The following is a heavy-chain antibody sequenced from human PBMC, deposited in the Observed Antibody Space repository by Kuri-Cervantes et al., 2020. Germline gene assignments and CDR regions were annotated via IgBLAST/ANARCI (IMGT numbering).Heavy chain of an antibody. CDR1: GYTFTGYY. Sequence: ASVKVSCKASGYTFTGYYMHWVRQAPGQGLEWMGWINPNSGGTDYAQKFQGRVTMTRDTSISTVYMELSSLRSEDTAVYYCARTWIQLWLGWFDPWGQGTLVTVSS. CDR3: ARTWIQLWLGWFDP. J-gene: IGHJ5*02. CDR2: INPNSGGT. V-gene: IGHV1-2*02. D-gene: IGHD5-18*01.